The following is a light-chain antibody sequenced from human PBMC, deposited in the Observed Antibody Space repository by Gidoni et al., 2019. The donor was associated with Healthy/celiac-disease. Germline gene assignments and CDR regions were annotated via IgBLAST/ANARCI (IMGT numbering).Light chain of an antibody. Sequence: QLVLTQSPSASASLGASVKLTCTLSSGHSSYAIAWHPQQTEKGPRYLMKLNSYGSHSKGDGIPDRFSGSSSGAERYLTISSLQSEDEADYYCQTWGTGIQVFGGGTKLTVL. J-gene: IGLJ3*02. CDR3: QTWGTGIQV. CDR1: SGHSSYA. V-gene: IGLV4-69*01. CDR2: LNSYGSH.